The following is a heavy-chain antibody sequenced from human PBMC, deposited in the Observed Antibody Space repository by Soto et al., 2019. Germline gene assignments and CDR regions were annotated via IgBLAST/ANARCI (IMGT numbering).Heavy chain of an antibody. D-gene: IGHD3-22*01. V-gene: IGHV3-21*01. CDR2: ISSSSSYI. Sequence: GGSLRLSCAASGFTFSSYSMNWVRQAPGKGLEWVSSISSSSSYIYYADSVKGRFTISRDNAKNSLYLQMNSLRAEDMAVYYCARDLGYYDSSGRRSAFDIWGQGTMVTVS. CDR1: GFTFSSYS. J-gene: IGHJ3*02. CDR3: ARDLGYYDSSGRRSAFDI.